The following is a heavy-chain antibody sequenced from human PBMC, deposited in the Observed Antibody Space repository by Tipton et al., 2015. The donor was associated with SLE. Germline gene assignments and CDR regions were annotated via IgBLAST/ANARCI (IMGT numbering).Heavy chain of an antibody. Sequence: TLSLTCTVSGGSISSYYWSWIRQPPGKGLEWIGYIYYSGSTNYNPSLKSRVTISVDTSKNQFSLKLNSVTAADTAVYYCARRLVGAVVDAFDMWGQGSMVIVSS. D-gene: IGHD1-26*01. CDR3: ARRLVGAVVDAFDM. CDR1: GGSISSYY. V-gene: IGHV4-59*12. J-gene: IGHJ3*02. CDR2: IYYSGST.